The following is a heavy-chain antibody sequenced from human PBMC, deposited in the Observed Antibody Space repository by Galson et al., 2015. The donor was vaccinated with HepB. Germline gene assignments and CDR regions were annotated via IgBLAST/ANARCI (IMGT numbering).Heavy chain of an antibody. J-gene: IGHJ4*02. CDR3: ARDQIGLIAVAGTFGY. V-gene: IGHV1-69*04. CDR1: GGTFSSYA. CDR2: IIPILGIA. D-gene: IGHD6-19*01. Sequence: SVKVSCKASGGTFSSYAISWVRQAPGQGLEWMGRIIPILGIANYAQKFQGRVTITADKSTSTAYMELSSLRSEDTAVYYCARDQIGLIAVAGTFGYWGQGTLVTVSS.